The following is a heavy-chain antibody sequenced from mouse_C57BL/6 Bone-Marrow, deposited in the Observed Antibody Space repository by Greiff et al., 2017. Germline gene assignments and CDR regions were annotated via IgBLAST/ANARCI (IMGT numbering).Heavy chain of an antibody. J-gene: IGHJ4*01. V-gene: IGHV1-50*01. CDR3: AREGLLFLDDAMDY. CDR1: GYTFTSYW. CDR2: ICPSDSNT. D-gene: IGHD2-12*01. Sequence: VQLVEPGAELVKPGASVKLSCKASGYTFTSYWMQWVQQRPGQGLEWMGEICPSDSNTNYNQKFKGKATLTVDTSYGTAYMQISSLTSEDSAVYDGAREGLLFLDDAMDYWGQGTSVTVSS.